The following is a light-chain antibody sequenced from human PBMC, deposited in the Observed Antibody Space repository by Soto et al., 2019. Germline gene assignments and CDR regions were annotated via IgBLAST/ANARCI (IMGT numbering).Light chain of an antibody. Sequence: EIVMTQSPATLSVSPGERVTLSCRARQSVGSNLAWYQQKPGQAPRLLIYGASTRATGIPARFSGSGSETEFTLTISSLQAEDSAVYFCQQYNNWPTWTFGHGTKVDIK. CDR3: QQYNNWPTWT. J-gene: IGKJ1*01. V-gene: IGKV3-15*01. CDR2: GAS. CDR1: QSVGSN.